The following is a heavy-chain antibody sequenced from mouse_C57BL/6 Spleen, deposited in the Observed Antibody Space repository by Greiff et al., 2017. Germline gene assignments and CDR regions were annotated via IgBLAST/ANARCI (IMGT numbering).Heavy chain of an antibody. D-gene: IGHD1-1*01. CDR1: GFTFSDYY. CDR2: ISNGGGST. Sequence: EVKLVESGGGLVQPGGSLKLSCAASGFTFSDYYMYWVRQTPEKRLEWVAYISNGGGSTYYPDTVKGRFTISRDNAKNTLYLQMSRLKSEDTAMYYCARQGYGSSYWYFDVWGTGTTVTVSS. J-gene: IGHJ1*03. CDR3: ARQGYGSSYWYFDV. V-gene: IGHV5-12*01.